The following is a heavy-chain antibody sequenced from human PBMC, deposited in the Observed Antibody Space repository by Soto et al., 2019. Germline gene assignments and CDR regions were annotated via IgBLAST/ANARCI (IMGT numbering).Heavy chain of an antibody. CDR1: GGSISSYY. V-gene: IGHV4-59*08. CDR3: ARQTGDIVVVPAALGGYYRDV. Sequence: SETLSLTCTVSGGSISSYYWSWIRQPPGKGLEWIGYIYYSGSTNYNPSLKSRVTISVDTSKNQFSLKLSSVTAADTAVYYCARQTGDIVVVPAALGGYYRDVWGKGTTVTVSS. J-gene: IGHJ6*03. D-gene: IGHD2-2*01. CDR2: IYYSGST.